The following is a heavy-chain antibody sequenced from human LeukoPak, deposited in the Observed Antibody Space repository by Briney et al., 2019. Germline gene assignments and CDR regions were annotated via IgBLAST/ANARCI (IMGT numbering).Heavy chain of an antibody. D-gene: IGHD6-19*01. J-gene: IGHJ4*02. Sequence: SETLSLTCTVSGDSISSNSHYWGWIRQPPGKGLEWIGSIYYSGSSYYNPSLKSRVTISVDTSKNQFSLKLSSVTAADTAVYYCARHVEIAVAGPIDYWGQGTLVTVSS. CDR2: IYYSGSS. CDR1: GDSISSNSHY. CDR3: ARHVEIAVAGPIDY. V-gene: IGHV4-39*01.